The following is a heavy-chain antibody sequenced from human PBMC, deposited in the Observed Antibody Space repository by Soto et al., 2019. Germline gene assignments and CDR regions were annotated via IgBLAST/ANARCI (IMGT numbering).Heavy chain of an antibody. CDR3: AKDRGITIFGVVKQSNWFDP. Sequence: ASVKVSCKASGYTFTSYYMHWVRQAPGQGLEWMGIINPSGGSTSYAQKFQGRVTMTRDTSTSTVYMELNSLRAEDTAVYYCAKDRGITIFGVVKQSNWFDPWGQGTLVTVSS. J-gene: IGHJ5*02. CDR1: GYTFTSYY. CDR2: INPSGGST. V-gene: IGHV1-46*01. D-gene: IGHD3-3*01.